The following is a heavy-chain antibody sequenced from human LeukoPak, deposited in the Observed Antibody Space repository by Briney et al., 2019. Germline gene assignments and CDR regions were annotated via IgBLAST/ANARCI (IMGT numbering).Heavy chain of an antibody. D-gene: IGHD2-15*01. Sequence: TGGSLRLSCAASGXTFSSYGMHWVRQAPGKGLEWVAVIWYDGSNKYYADSVKGRFTISRDNSKNTLYLQMNSLRAEDTAVYYCARDGYCSGGSCYSGEDYYYYGMDVWGQGTTVTVSS. CDR1: GXTFSSYG. CDR3: ARDGYCSGGSCYSGEDYYYYGMDV. V-gene: IGHV3-33*01. CDR2: IWYDGSNK. J-gene: IGHJ6*02.